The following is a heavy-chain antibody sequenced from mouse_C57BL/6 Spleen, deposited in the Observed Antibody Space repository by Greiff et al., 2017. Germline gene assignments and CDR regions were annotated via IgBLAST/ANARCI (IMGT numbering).Heavy chain of an antibody. CDR1: GYAFSSSW. Sequence: LVESGPELVKPGASVKISCKASGYAFSSSWLNWVKQRPGKGLEWIGRIYPGDGDTNYNGKFKGKATLTADKSSSTAYMQLSSLTSEDSAVYFCAREGDYGNSAWFAYWGQGTLVTVSA. CDR3: AREGDYGNSAWFAY. CDR2: IYPGDGDT. V-gene: IGHV1-82*01. D-gene: IGHD2-1*01. J-gene: IGHJ3*01.